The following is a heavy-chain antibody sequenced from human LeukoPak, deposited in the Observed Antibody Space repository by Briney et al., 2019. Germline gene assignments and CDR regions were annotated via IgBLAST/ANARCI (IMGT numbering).Heavy chain of an antibody. D-gene: IGHD2-15*01. CDR3: AKDGGRYCSGGSCYIGYYYYYGMDV. CDR1: GFTFSSYG. Sequence: GGSLRLSCAASGFTFSSYGMHWVRQAPGKGLEWVAVIWYDGSNKYYADSVKGRFTISRDNSKNTLYLQMNSLRAEDTAVYYCAKDGGRYCSGGSCYIGYYYYYGMDVWGQGTTVTVSS. CDR2: IWYDGSNK. J-gene: IGHJ6*02. V-gene: IGHV3-30*02.